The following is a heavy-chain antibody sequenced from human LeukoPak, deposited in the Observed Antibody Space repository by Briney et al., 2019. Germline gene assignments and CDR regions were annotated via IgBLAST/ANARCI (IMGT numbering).Heavy chain of an antibody. CDR3: AKGSLGDIVATIGY. J-gene: IGHJ4*02. D-gene: IGHD5-12*01. CDR2: IRYDGSNK. V-gene: IGHV3-30*02. Sequence: GGSLRLSCAASGFTFSSYGMHWVRQAPGKGLEWVAFIRYDGSNKYYADSVKGRFTISRDNSKNTLYLQMNSLRAEDTAVYYCAKGSLGDIVATIGYWGQGTPVTVSS. CDR1: GFTFSSYG.